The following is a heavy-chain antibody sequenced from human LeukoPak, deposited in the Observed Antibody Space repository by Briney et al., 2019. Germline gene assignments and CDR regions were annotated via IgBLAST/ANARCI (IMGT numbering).Heavy chain of an antibody. CDR3: AKGGRSGWYEYFQH. CDR1: GFTFSSYG. CDR2: IRYDGSNK. Sequence: PGGSLRLSCAESGFTFSSYGMHSVRQAPGKGLGWVAFIRYDGSNKYYADSVKGRFTISRDNSKNTLYLQMNSLRAEDTAVYYCAKGGRSGWYEYFQHWGQGTLVTASS. V-gene: IGHV3-30*02. D-gene: IGHD6-19*01. J-gene: IGHJ1*01.